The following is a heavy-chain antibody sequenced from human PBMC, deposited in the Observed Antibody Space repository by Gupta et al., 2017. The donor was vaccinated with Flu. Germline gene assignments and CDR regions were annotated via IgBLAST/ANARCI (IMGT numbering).Heavy chain of an antibody. D-gene: IGHD3-22*01. V-gene: IGHV2-26*01. CDR3: ARITYYDSSGYFYYFDY. CDR2: IFSNDEK. J-gene: IGHJ4*02. Sequence: MGVSWIRQPPGKALEWLAHIFSNDEKSYSTSLKSRLTISKDTSKSQVGLTMTNMDPVDTATYYCARITYYDSSGYFYYFDYWGQGTLVTVSS. CDR1: MG.